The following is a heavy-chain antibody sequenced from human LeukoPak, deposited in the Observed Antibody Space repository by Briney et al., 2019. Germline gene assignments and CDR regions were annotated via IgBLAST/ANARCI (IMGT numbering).Heavy chain of an antibody. D-gene: IGHD3-10*01. CDR3: ARDGASGSPAGFDY. CDR1: GFTFSSFA. V-gene: IGHV3-30*04. Sequence: GGSLRLSCAASGFTFSSFAMHWVRQAPGKGLEWVAVISYDGSNKYYTDSVKGRFTISRDNSKNTLYLPMNSLRAEDTAVFYCARDGASGSPAGFDYWGQGTLVTVSS. CDR2: ISYDGSNK. J-gene: IGHJ4*02.